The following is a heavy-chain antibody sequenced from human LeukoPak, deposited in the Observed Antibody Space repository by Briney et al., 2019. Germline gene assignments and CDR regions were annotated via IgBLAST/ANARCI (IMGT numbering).Heavy chain of an antibody. CDR1: GGSISSYY. V-gene: IGHV4-4*07. J-gene: IGHJ5*02. Sequence: SETLSLTCTVSGGSISSYYWSWIRQPAGKGLELIGRIYTSGTTNYNPSLKSRVTMSVDTSKNQFSLKLSSVTAADTAVCYCAGAPTGTGGWNWFDPWGQGTLVTVSS. D-gene: IGHD1-1*01. CDR3: AGAPTGTGGWNWFDP. CDR2: IYTSGTT.